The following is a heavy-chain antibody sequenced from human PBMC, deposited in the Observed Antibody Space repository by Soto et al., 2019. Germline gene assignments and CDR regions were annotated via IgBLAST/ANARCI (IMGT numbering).Heavy chain of an antibody. D-gene: IGHD5-12*01. CDR1: GGTFSSYA. Sequence: QVQLVQSGAEVKKPGSSVKVSCKASGGTFSSYAISWVRQAPGQGLEWMGGIIPIFGTANYAQKFQGRVTITADKSTSTDYMELSSLRSEDTVLYYCARGDSGYDWGAFDYWGQGTLVTVSS. CDR2: IIPIFGTA. CDR3: ARGDSGYDWGAFDY. V-gene: IGHV1-69*06. J-gene: IGHJ4*02.